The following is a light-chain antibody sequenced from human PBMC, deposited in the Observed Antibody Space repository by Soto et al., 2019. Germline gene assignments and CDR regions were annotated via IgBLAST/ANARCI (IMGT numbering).Light chain of an antibody. CDR1: QSVTSN. CDR2: GAS. V-gene: IGKV3-15*01. J-gene: IGKJ3*01. Sequence: EIVMTQSPATLSVSPGERATLSCRASQSVTSNLAWYQQKPGQTPRLLTYGASTRATGIPARFSGSGSGTEFTLSISSLQSEDLAVYYCQQYNNWPLTFGPGTKVDIK. CDR3: QQYNNWPLT.